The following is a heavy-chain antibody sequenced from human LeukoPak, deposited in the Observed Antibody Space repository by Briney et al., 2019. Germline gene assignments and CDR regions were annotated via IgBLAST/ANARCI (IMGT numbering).Heavy chain of an antibody. CDR2: IHHSGST. Sequence: PSETLSLTCTVSGGSISSGGYYWSWIRQPPGKGLEWIGYIHHSGSTYYNPSLKSRVTISVDRSKNQFSLKLSSVTAADTAVYYCARGRIELWFYFDNWGQGTLVTVSS. CDR1: GGSISSGGYY. J-gene: IGHJ4*02. D-gene: IGHD5-18*01. V-gene: IGHV4-30-2*01. CDR3: ARGRIELWFYFDN.